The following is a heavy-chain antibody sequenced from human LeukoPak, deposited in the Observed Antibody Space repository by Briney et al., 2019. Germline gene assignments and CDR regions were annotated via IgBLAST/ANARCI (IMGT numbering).Heavy chain of an antibody. CDR3: ARDIGYSYDITYYYYGMDV. D-gene: IGHD5-18*01. CDR2: IYYSGST. CDR1: GGSISSYY. V-gene: IGHV4-59*01. Sequence: SETLSLTCTVSGGSISSYYWSWIRQPPGKGLEWIGYIYYSGSTNYNPSLKSRVTISVDTSKNQFSLKLSSVTAADTAVYSCARDIGYSYDITYYYYGMDVWGQGTTVTVSS. J-gene: IGHJ6*02.